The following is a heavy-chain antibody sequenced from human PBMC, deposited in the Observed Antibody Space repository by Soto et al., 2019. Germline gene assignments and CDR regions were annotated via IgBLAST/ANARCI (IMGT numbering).Heavy chain of an antibody. D-gene: IGHD3-10*01. Sequence: EVQLLESGGGLVQPGGSLRLSCIVSGFTFSNNVMNWVRQAPGKGLEWVSLISGSGGSTYYADSVTGRFRISRDNSSNTLYLQMNSLRVEDTAVYYCAGSYSSGDYWGQGTLVTVYS. CDR3: AGSYSSGDY. V-gene: IGHV3-23*01. CDR1: GFTFSNNV. CDR2: ISGSGGST. J-gene: IGHJ4*02.